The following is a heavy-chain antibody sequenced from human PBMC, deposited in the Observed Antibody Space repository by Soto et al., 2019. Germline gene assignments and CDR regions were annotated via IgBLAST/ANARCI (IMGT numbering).Heavy chain of an antibody. CDR3: VRESDRTLAFDM. CDR2: INPNSGGT. Sequence: ASVKVSCKASGYVFIDYYIHWVRQAPGQGLEWMGWINPNSGGTGYAQKFQGWVTLTRDTSIGTAYMVLSSLKSDDTAVYYCVRESDRTLAFDMWGQGTIVTVSS. V-gene: IGHV1-2*04. CDR1: GYVFIDYY. J-gene: IGHJ3*02.